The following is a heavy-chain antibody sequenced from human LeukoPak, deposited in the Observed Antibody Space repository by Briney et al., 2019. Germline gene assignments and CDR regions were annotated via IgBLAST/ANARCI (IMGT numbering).Heavy chain of an antibody. D-gene: IGHD3-9*01. CDR2: ITRTAYKT. J-gene: IGHJ5*02. Sequence: GGSLRLSCAASGLIFSNYAMAWVRQAPGKGLEWVSAITRTAYKTYYADSVKGRFTISRDNSKNTLYLQMNTLRAEDTAIYYCAKNLRGNYDTLTAFDPWGPGTLVTVSS. CDR1: GLIFSNYA. CDR3: AKNLRGNYDTLTAFDP. V-gene: IGHV3-23*01.